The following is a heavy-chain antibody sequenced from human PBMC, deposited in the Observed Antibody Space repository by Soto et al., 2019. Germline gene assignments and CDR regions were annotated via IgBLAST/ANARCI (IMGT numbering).Heavy chain of an antibody. Sequence: ASVKVSCKTSGYSFTGYYMHWVRQAPGQGLESMGWINLHSGDTDYAQKFQDRVTMTRDTSINTAYMEVSRLRSGDTAVYHCSRGGGTSNSDWEGFDDWGQGTPVTVSS. CDR3: SRGGGTSNSDWEGFDD. CDR2: INLHSGDT. D-gene: IGHD4-4*01. V-gene: IGHV1-2*02. CDR1: GYSFTGYY. J-gene: IGHJ4*01.